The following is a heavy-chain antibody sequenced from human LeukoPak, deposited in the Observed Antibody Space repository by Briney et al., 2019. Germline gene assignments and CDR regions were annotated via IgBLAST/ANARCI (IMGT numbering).Heavy chain of an antibody. J-gene: IGHJ3*02. CDR3: ARDGSGGFDI. CDR1: GFTFSSYA. Sequence: GSLRLSCSASGFTFSSYAMHWIRQPPGKGLEWIGYIYYSGSTNYNPSLKSRVTISVDTSKNQFSLKLSSVTAADTAVYYCARDGSGGFDIWGQGTMVTVSS. CDR2: IYYSGST. V-gene: IGHV4-59*01. D-gene: IGHD3-10*01.